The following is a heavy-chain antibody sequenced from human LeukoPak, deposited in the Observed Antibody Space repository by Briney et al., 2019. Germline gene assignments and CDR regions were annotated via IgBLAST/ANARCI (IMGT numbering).Heavy chain of an antibody. D-gene: IGHD2-2*01. J-gene: IGHJ4*02. CDR1: VGSISRYY. CDR3: ARTPAARFPYFDY. V-gene: IGHV4-59*08. CDR2: IYYSGST. Sequence: SDTLSLTCTVPVGSISRYYWSWLRHPPGEGLEWNGYIYYSGSTNYNPSLKSRVTISVDTSKNQFSLKLSSVTAADTAVYYCARTPAARFPYFDYWGQGTLVTVSS.